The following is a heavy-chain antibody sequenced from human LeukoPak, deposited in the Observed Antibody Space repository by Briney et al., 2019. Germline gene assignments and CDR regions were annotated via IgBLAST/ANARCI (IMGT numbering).Heavy chain of an antibody. D-gene: IGHD3-3*01. Sequence: PSETLSLTCVVNGGTFSGYSWRWIRQPPGGGLEWIGEINHSGSTNYNPSLKSRVTISVDTSKNQFSLNLSSVTAADTAVYYCARGGVTIFGVVINEEYYFDYWGQGTLVTVSS. J-gene: IGHJ4*02. V-gene: IGHV4-34*01. CDR2: INHSGST. CDR1: GGTFSGYS. CDR3: ARGGVTIFGVVINEEYYFDY.